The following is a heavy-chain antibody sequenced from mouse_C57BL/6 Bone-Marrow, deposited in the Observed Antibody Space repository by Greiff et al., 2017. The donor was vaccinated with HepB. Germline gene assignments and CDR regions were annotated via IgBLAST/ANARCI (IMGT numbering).Heavy chain of an antibody. CDR1: GFTFSSYT. D-gene: IGHD1-1*01. V-gene: IGHV5-9*01. CDR3: ARQKSGPSYSASSPPMDS. Sequence: EVQGVESGGGLVKPGGSLKLSCAASGFTFSSYTMSWVRQTPEKRLEWVATISGGGGNTYYPDSVKGRFTISRDNAKNTLYLQMSSLRSEDTALYYSARQKSGPSYSASSPPMDSWGLG. CDR2: ISGGGGNT. J-gene: IGHJ4*01.